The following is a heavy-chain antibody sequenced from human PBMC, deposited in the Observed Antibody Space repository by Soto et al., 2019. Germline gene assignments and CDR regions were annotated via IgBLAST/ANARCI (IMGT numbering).Heavy chain of an antibody. D-gene: IGHD5-18*01. CDR3: AAERYTAMGYGMDV. CDR2: INAGNGNT. Sequence: ASVKVSCKASGYTFTSYAMHWVRQAPGQRLEWIGWINAGNGNTKYSQKFQGRVTITRDTSARTAYMELSSLRSEDTAVYYCAAERYTAMGYGMDVWGQGTTVTVSS. CDR1: GYTFTSYA. V-gene: IGHV1-3*01. J-gene: IGHJ6*02.